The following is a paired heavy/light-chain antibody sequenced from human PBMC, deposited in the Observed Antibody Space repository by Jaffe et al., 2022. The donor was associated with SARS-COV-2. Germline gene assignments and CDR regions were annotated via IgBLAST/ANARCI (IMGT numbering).Heavy chain of an antibody. CDR2: SRNKAYTYTT. J-gene: IGHJ5*02. D-gene: IGHD2-15*01. Sequence: EVQLVESGGGLVQPGGSLRLSCAASGFTFSDHYMDWLRQAPGKGLEWVGRSRNKAYTYTTEYAASVKDRFTISRDDSKNSVYLQMNSLKIEDTAIYYCARGQCIGGGCYSGASWGQGTLVTVSS. CDR3: ARGQCIGGGCYSGAS. CDR1: GFTFSDHY. V-gene: IGHV3-72*01.
Light chain of an antibody. Sequence: DIEMTQSPSLLSASVGDSVTITCRASRDISNGLVWFQQKPGKAPRSLIYAAFSLQSGVPSKFSGSGSGRDFTLTISSLQPEDFATYYCQQYKSYPLTFGQGTKVEIK. CDR3: QQYKSYPLT. V-gene: IGKV1-16*02. CDR2: AAF. CDR1: RDISNG. J-gene: IGKJ1*01.